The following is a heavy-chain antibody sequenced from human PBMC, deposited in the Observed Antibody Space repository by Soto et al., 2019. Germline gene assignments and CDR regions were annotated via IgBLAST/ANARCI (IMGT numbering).Heavy chain of an antibody. CDR3: ARRALTTASPFDY. D-gene: IGHD6-6*01. CDR2: IDPSDSYT. Sequence: PGESLKISCKGSGYSFTSYWIGWVRQMPGKGLEWMGTIDPSDSYTNYSPSFQGHVTISADKSTSTAYLQWSSLKASDTAMYYCARRALTTASPFDYWGQGTLVTVSS. V-gene: IGHV5-10-1*01. J-gene: IGHJ4*02. CDR1: GYSFTSYW.